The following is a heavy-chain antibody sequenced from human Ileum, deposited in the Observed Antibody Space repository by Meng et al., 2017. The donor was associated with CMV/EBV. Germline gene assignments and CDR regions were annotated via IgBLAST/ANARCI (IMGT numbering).Heavy chain of an antibody. D-gene: IGHD3-10*01. CDR2: IHPTSST. V-gene: IGHV4-4*07. CDR3: ASAAAWGVPVDL. Sequence: VSSTGSTTCGASTSYSGTWPPRPGGKGLDLIGPIHPTSSTDANPSLRSRLIKSLNKSKNQFSLKLTAVTAADTAVYNCASAAAWGVPVDLWGQGTLVTVSS. J-gene: IGHJ5*02. CDR1: CGASTSYS.